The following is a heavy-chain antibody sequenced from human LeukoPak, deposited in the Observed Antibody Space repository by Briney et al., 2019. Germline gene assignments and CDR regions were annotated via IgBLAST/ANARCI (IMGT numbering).Heavy chain of an antibody. V-gene: IGHV1-69*13. J-gene: IGHJ4*02. CDR2: IIPIFGTA. CDR1: GGTFSSYA. D-gene: IGHD3-10*01. CDR3: ARDWGSGSYRFDY. Sequence: SVKVSCKASGGTFSSYAISWVRQAPGQGLEWMGGIIPIFGTANYAQKFQGRVTITADESTSTAYMELSSLRSEDTAVYYCARDWGSGSYRFDYWGQGTLVTVSS.